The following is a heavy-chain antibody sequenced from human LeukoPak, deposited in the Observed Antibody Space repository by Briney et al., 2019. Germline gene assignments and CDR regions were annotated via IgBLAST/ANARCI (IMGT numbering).Heavy chain of an antibody. Sequence: SETLSLTCAVYGGSFSGYHWSWIRQPPGKGLEWIGEIHPSGNTNCNPSLKSRVSISADTSKNQFSLKLSSVTAADTAVYYCARGSPPGAWSNYYWGQGTLVTVSS. CDR1: GGSFSGYH. J-gene: IGHJ4*02. D-gene: IGHD6-19*01. CDR2: IHPSGNT. V-gene: IGHV4-34*01. CDR3: ARGSPPGAWSNYY.